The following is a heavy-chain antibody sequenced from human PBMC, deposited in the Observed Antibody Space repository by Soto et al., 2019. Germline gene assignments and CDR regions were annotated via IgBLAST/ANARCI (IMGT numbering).Heavy chain of an antibody. D-gene: IGHD4-17*01. CDR3: ARGGDYRPIDY. Sequence: SETLSLTCTVSGGSISSGGYYWSWIRQHPGKGLEWIGYIYYSGSTYYNPSLKSRVTISVDTSKNQFSLKLSSVTAADTAVYYCARGGDYRPIDYWGQGTLVTV. CDR1: GGSISSGGYY. J-gene: IGHJ4*02. CDR2: IYYSGST. V-gene: IGHV4-31*03.